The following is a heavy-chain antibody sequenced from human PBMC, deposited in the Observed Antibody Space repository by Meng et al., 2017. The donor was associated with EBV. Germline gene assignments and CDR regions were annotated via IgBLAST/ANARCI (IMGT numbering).Heavy chain of an antibody. CDR3: AGSYGGVLNY. CDR2: INHSGST. D-gene: IGHD4-23*01. J-gene: IGHJ4*02. CDR1: GGSFSGYY. Sequence: QVQLLQWGAGLWKPSEALSLTCAVYGGSFSGYYWSWIRQPPGKGLEWIGEINHSGSTNYNPSLKSRVTISVDTSKNQFSLKLSSVTAADTAVYYCAGSYGGVLNYWGQGTLVTVSS. V-gene: IGHV4-34*01.